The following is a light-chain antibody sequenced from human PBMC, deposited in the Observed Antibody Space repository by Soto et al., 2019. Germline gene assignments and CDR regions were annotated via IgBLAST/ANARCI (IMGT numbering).Light chain of an antibody. CDR1: QSISNW. CDR2: RAS. V-gene: IGKV1-5*03. Sequence: DIQMTQSPSTLSASVGDRVTITCRASQSISNWLAWYQQKAGKAPKLLIYRASSLQSGIPSRFTGGGSGTEFTLTISSLQPDDCASYYCQQYDTYWTFGQGTKGVIK. CDR3: QQYDTYWT. J-gene: IGKJ1*01.